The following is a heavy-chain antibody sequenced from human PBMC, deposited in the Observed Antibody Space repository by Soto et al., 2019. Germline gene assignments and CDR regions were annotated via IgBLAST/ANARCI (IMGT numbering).Heavy chain of an antibody. CDR2: IYYSGST. V-gene: IGHV4-31*03. CDR3: ARGSMHRGGPHLLEPFDY. Sequence: SETLSLTCTVSGGSISSGGYYWSWIRQHPGKGLEWIGYIYYSGSTYYNPSLKSRVTISVDTSKNQFSLKLSSVTAADTALYYCARGSMHRGGPHLLEPFDYWGQGTLVTVSS. D-gene: IGHD2-15*01. CDR1: GGSISSGGYY. J-gene: IGHJ4*02.